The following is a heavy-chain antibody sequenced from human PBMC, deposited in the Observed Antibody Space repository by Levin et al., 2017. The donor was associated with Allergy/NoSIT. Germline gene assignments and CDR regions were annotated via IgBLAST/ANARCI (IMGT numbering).Heavy chain of an antibody. Sequence: LSLTCAASGFPFSDSYMSWIRQAPGKGLEWVSYISSSGSTIYYADSVKGRFTISRDNAKNSLYLQMNSLRAEDTAVYYCARDGGSTTGQAFDIWGQGTMVTVSS. CDR2: ISSSGSTI. CDR1: GFPFSDSY. CDR3: ARDGGSTTGQAFDI. V-gene: IGHV3-11*01. J-gene: IGHJ3*02. D-gene: IGHD3-16*01.